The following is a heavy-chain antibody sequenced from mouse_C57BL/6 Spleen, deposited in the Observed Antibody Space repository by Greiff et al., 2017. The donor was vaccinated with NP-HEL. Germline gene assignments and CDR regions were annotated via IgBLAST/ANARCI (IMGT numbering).Heavy chain of an antibody. CDR2: INPNNGGT. V-gene: IGHV1-26*01. J-gene: IGHJ2*01. CDR3: ARGRRPSFDY. CDR1: GYTFTDYY. Sequence: EVQLQQSGPELVKPGASVKISCKASGYTFTDYYMNWVKQSHGKSLEWIGDINPNNGGTSYNQKFKGKATLTVDKSSSTAYMELRSLTSEDSAVYYCARGRRPSFDYWGQGTTLTVSS.